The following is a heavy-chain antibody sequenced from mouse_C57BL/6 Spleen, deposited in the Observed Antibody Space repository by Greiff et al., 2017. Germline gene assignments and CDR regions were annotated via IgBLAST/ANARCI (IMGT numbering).Heavy chain of an antibody. V-gene: IGHV5-16*01. J-gene: IGHJ2*01. CDR3: AREGDDYPLDY. D-gene: IGHD2-4*01. Sequence: EVKVEESEGGLVQPGRSMKLSCTASGFTFSDYYMAWVRQGPEKGLEWVANINYDGSSTYYLDSLKGRFIISRDNAKNILYLQMSSLKSEDTATYYCAREGDDYPLDYWGQGTTLTVSS. CDR1: GFTFSDYY. CDR2: INYDGSST.